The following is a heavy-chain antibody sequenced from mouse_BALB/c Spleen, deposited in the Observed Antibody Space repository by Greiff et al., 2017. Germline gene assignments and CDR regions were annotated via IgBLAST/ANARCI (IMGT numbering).Heavy chain of an antibody. CDR1: GFTFSSYA. D-gene: IGHD2-4*01. J-gene: IGHJ4*01. V-gene: IGHV5-9-1*01. CDR3: ARVDDSSMDY. CDR2: ISSGGSYT. Sequence: EVMLVESGGGLVKPGGSLKLSCAASGFTFSSYAMSWVRQTPEKRLEWVATISSGGSYTYYPDSVKGRFTISRDNAKNTLYLQMSSLRSEDTAMYYCARVDDSSMDYWGQGTSVTVSS.